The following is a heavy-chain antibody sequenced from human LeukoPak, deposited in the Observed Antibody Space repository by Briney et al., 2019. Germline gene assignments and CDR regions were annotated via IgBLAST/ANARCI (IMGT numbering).Heavy chain of an antibody. CDR2: IIPIFGKA. V-gene: IGHV1-69*05. Sequence: AASVKVSCKASGGTFSSYAITWVRQAPGQGLEWMGGIIPIFGKAKYAQKVQGRVTMSTDESTSTAYMELSSLRSEDTAVYYCAREGGITVFGGAQPGGAFDIWGQGTMVTVSS. CDR1: GGTFSSYA. D-gene: IGHD3-3*01. J-gene: IGHJ3*02. CDR3: AREGGITVFGGAQPGGAFDI.